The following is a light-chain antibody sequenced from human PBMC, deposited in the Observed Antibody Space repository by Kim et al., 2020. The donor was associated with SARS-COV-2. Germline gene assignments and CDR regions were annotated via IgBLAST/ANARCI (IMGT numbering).Light chain of an antibody. Sequence: QLVLTQSPSASASLGASVKLTCTLSSGHSSYAIAWHQQQPEKGPRYLMKLNSDGSHSKGDGIPDRFSGSSFGAERYLTISSLQSEDEADYYCQTWGTGIWVFGTGTKVTVL. CDR2: LNSDGSH. CDR1: SGHSSYA. V-gene: IGLV4-69*01. J-gene: IGLJ1*01. CDR3: QTWGTGIWV.